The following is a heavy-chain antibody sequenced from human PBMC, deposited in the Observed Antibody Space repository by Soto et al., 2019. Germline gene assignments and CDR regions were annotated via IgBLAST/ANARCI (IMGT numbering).Heavy chain of an antibody. J-gene: IGHJ6*02. V-gene: IGHV3-53*01. CDR1: GFSVAPYY. Sequence: EVQLVESGGGLIQPGGSLRLSCEASGFSVAPYYMTWVRQAPGKGLEWVSVIFSGGSTYYSDSVKGRFIISRDSSQRTVYLQMNNLRTEDTAVYYCASPPQACRSTRCGMDVWGQGTTVTVSS. D-gene: IGHD2-2*01. CDR3: ASPPQACRSTRCGMDV. CDR2: IFSGGST.